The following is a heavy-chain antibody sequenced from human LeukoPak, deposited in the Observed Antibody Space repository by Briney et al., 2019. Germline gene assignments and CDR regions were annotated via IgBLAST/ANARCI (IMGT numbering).Heavy chain of an antibody. D-gene: IGHD5-18*01. CDR1: GFTFSSYA. CDR2: ISGSGGST. J-gene: IGHJ4*02. CDR3: AKKALPGYSYGYFDY. V-gene: IGHV3-23*01. Sequence: GGSLRLSCAASGFTFSSYAMSWVRQAPGKGLEWVSAISGSGGSTYYADSVKGRFTISRDNSKNTLYLQMNSLRAEDTAVYYCAKKALPGYSYGYFDYWGQGTLVTVFS.